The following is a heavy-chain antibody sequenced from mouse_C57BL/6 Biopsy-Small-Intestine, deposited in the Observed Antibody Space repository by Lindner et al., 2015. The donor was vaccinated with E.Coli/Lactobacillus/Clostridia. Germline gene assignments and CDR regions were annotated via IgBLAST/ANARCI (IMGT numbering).Heavy chain of an antibody. Sequence: SVKVSCKASEYTFSPYAIHWVRQAPGQRLEWMGWIYPASGNTKYAQNFQGRVTITTDASATTVYMELSSLTSEDTAVYFCARDALRVDGTPTIGFFDPWGQGTPVTVTS. J-gene: IGHJ4*01. CDR2: IYPASGNT. CDR1: EYTFSPYA. V-gene: IGHV1-84*02. CDR3: ARDALRVDGTPTIGFFDP. D-gene: IGHD2-3*01.